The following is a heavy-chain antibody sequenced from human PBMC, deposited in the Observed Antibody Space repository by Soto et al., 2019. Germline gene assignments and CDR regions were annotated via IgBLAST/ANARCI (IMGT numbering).Heavy chain of an antibody. Sequence: PGGSLRLSCEVSGFNYKDYHMSWIRQAPGKGLEWVSHITNINIRMYYAESVKGRFTISRDNAKKSLYLQMDSLRAEDTAVYYCARESEDLTSNFDYWGQGTLVTVSS. V-gene: IGHV3-11*04. CDR2: ITNINIRM. CDR1: GFNYKDYH. CDR3: ARESEDLTSNFDY. J-gene: IGHJ4*02.